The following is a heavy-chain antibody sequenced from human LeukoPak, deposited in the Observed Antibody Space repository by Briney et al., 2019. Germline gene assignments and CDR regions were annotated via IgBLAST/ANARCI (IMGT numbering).Heavy chain of an antibody. CDR1: GGTFSSYA. CDR3: ARGRERIAAAQPNWFDP. J-gene: IGHJ5*02. V-gene: IGHV1-69*04. Sequence: SVKVSCKASGGTFSSYAISWVRQAPAQGLELMGRIIPILGIANYAQKFQGRVTITADKSTSTAYMELSSLRSEDTAVYYCARGRERIAAAQPNWFDPWGQGTLVTVS. CDR2: IIPILGIA. D-gene: IGHD6-13*01.